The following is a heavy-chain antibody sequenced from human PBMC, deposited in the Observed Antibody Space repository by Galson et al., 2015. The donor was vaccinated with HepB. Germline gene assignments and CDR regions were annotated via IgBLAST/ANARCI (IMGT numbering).Heavy chain of an antibody. CDR3: AVILPQFRKQLDAFDI. Sequence: SVKVSCKASGYTFTSYDINWVRQATGQGLEWMGWMNPNSGNTGYAQKFQGRVTMTRNTSISTAYMELSSLRSEDTAVYYCAVILPQFRKQLDAFDIWGQGTMVTVSS. CDR2: MNPNSGNT. CDR1: GYTFTSYD. V-gene: IGHV1-8*01. J-gene: IGHJ3*02. D-gene: IGHD1-1*01.